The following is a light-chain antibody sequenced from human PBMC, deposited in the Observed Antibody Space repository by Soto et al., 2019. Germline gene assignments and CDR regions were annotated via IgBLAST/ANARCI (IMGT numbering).Light chain of an antibody. V-gene: IGLV1-40*01. CDR1: SSSIGAGYD. CDR3: QTYGSSLHVV. Sequence: QSVLTQPPSVSGAPGQRVTISCTGSSSSIGAGYDVHRYQQVPGTAPRLLISADNNRPSGVPDRFSGSKSGSSASLAITGLLGEDEADYYCQTYGSSLHVVFGGGTQLTVL. J-gene: IGLJ2*01. CDR2: ADN.